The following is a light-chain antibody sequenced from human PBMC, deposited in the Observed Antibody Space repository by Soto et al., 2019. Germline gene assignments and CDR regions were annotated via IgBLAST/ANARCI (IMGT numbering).Light chain of an antibody. J-gene: IGKJ4*01. V-gene: IGKV1-9*01. Sequence: DIQLTQSPSFLSASVGDRVTITCRASQGISSYLAWYPQKPGKAPELLIYAASTLQSGVPSRFSGRGSGTKFTRIISSLQPEDIATYNCQQLSNYPLTFGGWTKVEIK. CDR1: QGISSY. CDR3: QQLSNYPLT. CDR2: AAS.